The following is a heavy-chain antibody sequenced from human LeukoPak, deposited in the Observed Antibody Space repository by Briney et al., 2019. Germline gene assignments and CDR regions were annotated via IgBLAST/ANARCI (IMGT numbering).Heavy chain of an antibody. CDR1: GGSISSGSYY. J-gene: IGHJ5*02. CDR3: TSGPYRNWFDP. V-gene: IGHV4-61*02. D-gene: IGHD1-14*01. Sequence: PSETLSLTCTVSGGSISSGSYYWSWIRQPAGKGLEWIGRIYTSGSTNYNPSLKSRVTISVDTSKNQFSLKLSSVTAADTAVYYCTSGPYRNWFDPWGQGTLVTVSS. CDR2: IYTSGST.